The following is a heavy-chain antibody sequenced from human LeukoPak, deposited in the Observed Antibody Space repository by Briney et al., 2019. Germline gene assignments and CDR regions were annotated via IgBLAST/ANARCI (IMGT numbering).Heavy chain of an antibody. J-gene: IGHJ6*03. V-gene: IGHV4-59*08. CDR1: GGSISSYY. Sequence: SETLSLTCTVSGGSISSYYWSWIRQPPGKGLEWIGYIYYSGSTNYNPSLKSRVTISVDTSKNQFSLKLSSVTAADTAVYYCARAEYYSSTLDYYYMDVWGKGTTVTVSS. D-gene: IGHD6-13*01. CDR3: ARAEYYSSTLDYYYMDV. CDR2: IYYSGST.